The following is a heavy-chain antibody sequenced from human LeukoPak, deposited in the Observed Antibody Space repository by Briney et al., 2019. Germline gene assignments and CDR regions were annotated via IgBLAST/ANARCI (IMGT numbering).Heavy chain of an antibody. D-gene: IGHD3-10*01. CDR2: ISSSGSTI. CDR1: GFTFSDYY. CDR3: ARWEFYGSVPYYFDY. Sequence: PGRSLRLSCAASGFTFSDYYMSWIRQAPGKGLEWVSYISSSGSTIYYADSVKGRFTISRDNAKNSLYLQMNSLRAEDTAVYYCARWEFYGSVPYYFDYWGQGTLVTVSS. J-gene: IGHJ4*02. V-gene: IGHV3-11*04.